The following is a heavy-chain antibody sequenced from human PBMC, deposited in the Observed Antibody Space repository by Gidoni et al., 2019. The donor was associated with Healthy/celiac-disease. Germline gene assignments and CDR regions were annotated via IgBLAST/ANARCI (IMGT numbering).Heavy chain of an antibody. D-gene: IGHD4-17*01. CDR3: TRSTVTTPDY. CDR2: IRSKAYGGTT. Sequence: EVQLVESGGGLVQPVLSLRLSCTASGFTFGDYAMSWVRQAPAKGLEWVVFIRSKAYGGTTEYAASVKGRFTISRDDSKSIAYLQMNSLKTEETAVYYCTRSTVTTPDYWGQGTLVTVSS. V-gene: IGHV3-49*04. J-gene: IGHJ4*02. CDR1: GFTFGDYA.